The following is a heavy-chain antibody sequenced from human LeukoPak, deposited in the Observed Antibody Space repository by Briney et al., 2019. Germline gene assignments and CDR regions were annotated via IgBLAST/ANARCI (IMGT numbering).Heavy chain of an antibody. CDR2: INHSGST. J-gene: IGHJ5*02. CDR1: GGSFSGYY. D-gene: IGHD2-2*01. V-gene: IGHV4-34*01. Sequence: SETLSLTCAVYGGSFSGYYWSWIRQPPGKGLEWIGEINHSGSTNYNPSLKSRVTISVDTSKHQFSLKLSSVTAADTAVYYCARALQDIVVVPAAIGWFDPWGQGTLVTVSS. CDR3: ARALQDIVVVPAAIGWFDP.